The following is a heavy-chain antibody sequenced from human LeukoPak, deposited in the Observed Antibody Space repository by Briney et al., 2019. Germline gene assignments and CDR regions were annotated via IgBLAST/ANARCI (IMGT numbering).Heavy chain of an antibody. Sequence: PGGSLRLSCAASGFTFSSYSMNWVRQAPGKGLEWVSYISSSSSTIYYAGSVKGRFTISRDNAKNSLYLQMNSLRAEDTAVYYCAREVTPLFDYWGRGTLVTVSS. CDR1: GFTFSSYS. CDR3: AREVTPLFDY. D-gene: IGHD4-23*01. V-gene: IGHV3-48*01. CDR2: ISSSSSTI. J-gene: IGHJ4*02.